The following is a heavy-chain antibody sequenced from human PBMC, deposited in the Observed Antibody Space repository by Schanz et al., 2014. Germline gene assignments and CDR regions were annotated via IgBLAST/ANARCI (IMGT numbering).Heavy chain of an antibody. Sequence: GQLVESGGGVVQPGKSLRLSCATSGFIFRSFGIHWVRQAPGKGLEWVSAISGGGGTTYYADSVKGRFTISRDNSKNTLYLQMNSLRAEDTAVYYCAKDRSWDYDSSGYFDYWGQGTLVTASS. CDR1: GFIFRSFG. D-gene: IGHD3-22*01. CDR3: AKDRSWDYDSSGYFDY. CDR2: ISGGGGTT. J-gene: IGHJ4*02. V-gene: IGHV3-23*04.